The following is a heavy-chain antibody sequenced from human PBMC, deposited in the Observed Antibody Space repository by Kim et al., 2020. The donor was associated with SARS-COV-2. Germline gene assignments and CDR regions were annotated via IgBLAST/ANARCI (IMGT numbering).Heavy chain of an antibody. Sequence: GGSLRLSCAASGFTFSSYGMHWVRQAPGKGLEWVAVISYDGSNKYYSDSVKGRFTISRDNSKNTLYLQMNSLRAEDTAVYYCAKDSAVVVITTVHYWGQG. CDR1: GFTFSSYG. J-gene: IGHJ4*02. CDR2: ISYDGSNK. CDR3: AKDSAVVVITTVHY. D-gene: IGHD3-22*01. V-gene: IGHV3-30*18.